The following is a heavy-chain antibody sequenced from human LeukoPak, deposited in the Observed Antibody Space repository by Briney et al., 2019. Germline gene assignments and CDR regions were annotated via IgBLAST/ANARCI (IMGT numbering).Heavy chain of an antibody. J-gene: IGHJ4*02. CDR3: ARDGYSSSWYSFSRWSPFDY. Sequence: ASVKVSCKASGYTFTGYYMHWVRQAPGQGLEWMGWINPNSGGTNYAQKFQGRVTLTRDTSISTAYMELSRLRSDDTAVYYCARDGYSSSWYSFSRWSPFDYWGQGTLVTVSS. D-gene: IGHD6-13*01. V-gene: IGHV1-2*02. CDR1: GYTFTGYY. CDR2: INPNSGGT.